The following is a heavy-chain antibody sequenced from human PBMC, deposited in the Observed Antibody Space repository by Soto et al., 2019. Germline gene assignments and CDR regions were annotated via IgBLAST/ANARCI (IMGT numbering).Heavy chain of an antibody. CDR3: ARVRGPYYDSSGLDY. D-gene: IGHD3-22*01. J-gene: IGHJ4*02. CDR2: IHYSGTT. CDR1: GGSISSGDYY. V-gene: IGHV4-30-4*01. Sequence: QVQLQESGPGLVKPSQTLSLTCSVSGGSISSGDYYWSWIHQPPGRGLEWIGYIHYSGTTYYNPSLKSRFTISVDASNNQFSLKLTSVTAADTAVYYCARVRGPYYDSSGLDYWGQGTLVTVSS.